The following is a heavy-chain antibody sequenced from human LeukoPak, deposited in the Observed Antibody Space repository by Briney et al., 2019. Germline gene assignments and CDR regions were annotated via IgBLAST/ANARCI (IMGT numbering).Heavy chain of an antibody. J-gene: IGHJ6*03. CDR3: ARVQWLPPSGDYYYYMDV. D-gene: IGHD6-19*01. V-gene: IGHV3-74*01. Sequence: GGSLRLSCAASGFTFSSYWMHWVRQAPGKGLVWVSRIKSDGSSTNYADSVKGRFTISRDNSKNTLYLQMNSLRAEDTAVYYCARVQWLPPSGDYYYYMDVWGKGTTVTVSS. CDR1: GFTFSSYW. CDR2: IKSDGSST.